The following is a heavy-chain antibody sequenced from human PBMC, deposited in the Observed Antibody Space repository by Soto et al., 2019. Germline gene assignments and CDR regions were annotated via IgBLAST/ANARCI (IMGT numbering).Heavy chain of an antibody. CDR3: ATIKLGSNRLDY. Sequence: QVQLQESGPGLVKPSQTLSLTCTVSGGSISSGDYYWSWIRQPPGKGLEWIGYIYYSGSTYYNPPPRSRVTISVDTSKNHFSLKLSSVTAADTAVYYCATIKLGSNRLDYWGQGTLVTVSS. D-gene: IGHD3-10*01. V-gene: IGHV4-30-4*01. CDR2: IYYSGST. J-gene: IGHJ4*02. CDR1: GGSISSGDYY.